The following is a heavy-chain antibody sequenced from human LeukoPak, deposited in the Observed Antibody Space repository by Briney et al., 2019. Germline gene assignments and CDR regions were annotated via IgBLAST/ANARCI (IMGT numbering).Heavy chain of an antibody. V-gene: IGHV4-39*01. Sequence: SETLSLTCTVSGGSISSSSYYWGWIRQPPGKGLEWIGSIYYSGSTYYNPSLKSRVTISVDTSKNQFSLKLSSVTAADTAVYYCARSPGEIDSRGWYFVDYWGQGTLVTVSS. D-gene: IGHD6-19*01. CDR3: ARSPGEIDSRGWYFVDY. J-gene: IGHJ4*02. CDR1: GGSISSSSYY. CDR2: IYYSGST.